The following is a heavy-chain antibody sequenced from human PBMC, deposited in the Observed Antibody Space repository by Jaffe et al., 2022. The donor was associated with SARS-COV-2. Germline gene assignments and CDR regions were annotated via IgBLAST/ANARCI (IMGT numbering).Heavy chain of an antibody. V-gene: IGHV3-21*01. CDR1: GFTFSSYS. CDR3: ARSHFGGEFAHPFDL. J-gene: IGHJ2*01. Sequence: EVQLVESGGGLVKPGGSLRLSCAASGFTFSSYSMNWVRQAPGKGLEWVSSISSSSSYIYYADSVKGRFTISRDNAKNSLYLQMNSLRAEDTAVYYCARSHFGGEFAHPFDLWGRGTLVTVSS. CDR2: ISSSSSYI. D-gene: IGHD2-21*01.